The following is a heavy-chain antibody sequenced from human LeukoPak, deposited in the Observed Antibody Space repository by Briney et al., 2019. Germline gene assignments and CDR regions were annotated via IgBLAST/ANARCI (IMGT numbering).Heavy chain of an antibody. CDR3: ARLGAVAGIGDYYYHAMDV. CDR1: GGSFSGYY. Sequence: SETLSLTCAVYGGSFSGYYWTWIRQPPGKGLQYIGYIHHSGSTDYAPSLKTRVTISVDASKNQLSLKLSSVTAADTAVYYCARLGAVAGIGDYYYHAMDVWGQGTTVTVSS. V-gene: IGHV4-59*08. D-gene: IGHD6-19*01. J-gene: IGHJ6*02. CDR2: IHHSGST.